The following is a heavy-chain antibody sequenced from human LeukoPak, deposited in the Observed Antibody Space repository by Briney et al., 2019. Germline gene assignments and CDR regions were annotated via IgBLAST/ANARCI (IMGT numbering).Heavy chain of an antibody. CDR1: GDSISSDTW. V-gene: IGHV4-4*02. Sequence: PSETLSLTCAVSGDSISSDTWWSWVRQPPGKGLEWIGDIYHSGSTHYNSSLKRRVTISIDKSSNQFSLKLTSLTAADTAVYYCAASMIRGLLVGNWFDPWGQGTLVTVSS. CDR3: AASMIRGLLVGNWFDP. J-gene: IGHJ5*02. D-gene: IGHD3-10*01. CDR2: IYHSGST.